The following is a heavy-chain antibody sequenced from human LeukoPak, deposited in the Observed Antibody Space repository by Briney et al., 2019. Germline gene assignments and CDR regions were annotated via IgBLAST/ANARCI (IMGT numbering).Heavy chain of an antibody. D-gene: IGHD2-2*01. CDR2: MFYSGSP. CDR3: ARGGYCSSTSCSIFDY. Sequence: SETLSLTCTVSGDSISSYYWSWIRQSPGKGLEWIGHMFYSGSPSYNPSLKSRVTISVDTSKNQFSLKLSSVTAADTAVYYCARGGYCSSTSCSIFDYWGQGTLVTVSS. CDR1: GDSISSYY. J-gene: IGHJ4*02. V-gene: IGHV4-59*01.